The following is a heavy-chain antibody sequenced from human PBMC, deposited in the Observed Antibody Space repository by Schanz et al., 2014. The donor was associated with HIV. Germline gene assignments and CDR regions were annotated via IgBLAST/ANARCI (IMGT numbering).Heavy chain of an antibody. CDR3: ARDADLNELWPRDYYHYTMDV. Sequence: QVRLVQSGAEVKKPGSSVKVSCKASGYTFSSYGISWVRQAPGQGLEWMGWISAYNGNTNYAQNLQGRVTMTTDTFTSTAYMELRSLRSDETAVYYCARDADLNELWPRDYYHYTMDVWGQGTTVTVSS. V-gene: IGHV1-18*04. D-gene: IGHD5-18*01. J-gene: IGHJ6*02. CDR1: GYTFSSYG. CDR2: ISAYNGNT.